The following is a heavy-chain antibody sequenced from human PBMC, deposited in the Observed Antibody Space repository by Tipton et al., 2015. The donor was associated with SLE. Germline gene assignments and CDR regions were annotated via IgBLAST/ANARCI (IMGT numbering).Heavy chain of an antibody. Sequence: TLSLTCTVSGGSISSHYWSWIRQPPGKGLEWIGYIYYSGGTNYNPSLKSRVTISVDTSKYQFSLKLSSVTAAYTAVYYCARHGLHLGELSFDYWGQGTLVTDSS. D-gene: IGHD3-16*02. CDR1: GGSISSHY. CDR3: ARHGLHLGELSFDY. CDR2: IYYSGGT. V-gene: IGHV4-59*11. J-gene: IGHJ4*02.